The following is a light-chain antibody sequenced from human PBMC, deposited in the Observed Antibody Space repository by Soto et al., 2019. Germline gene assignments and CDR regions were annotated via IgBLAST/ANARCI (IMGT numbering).Light chain of an antibody. V-gene: IGKV3-15*01. CDR3: HQRSDWPPIT. J-gene: IGKJ5*01. CDR2: GAS. Sequence: EIVMTQAPATLSVSPGERATLSCRSSQSVSSNLAWYQQKPGQAPRLLIYGASTRATGIPARFSGSGSGTDFTLTISSLEPEDFAVYYCHQRSDWPPITFGQGTRLEI. CDR1: QSVSSN.